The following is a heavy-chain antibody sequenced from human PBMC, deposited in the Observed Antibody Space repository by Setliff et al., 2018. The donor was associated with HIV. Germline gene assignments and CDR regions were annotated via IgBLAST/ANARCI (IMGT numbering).Heavy chain of an antibody. CDR3: AKDRTVVVITIFDY. CDR1: GFTFSSYG. CDR2: ISGRDGRT. J-gene: IGHJ4*02. Sequence: PGGSLRLSCAAFGFTFSSYGMSWVRQAPGKGLEWVSTISGRDGRTYYADSVKGRFTISRDSSKNTLYLQMNSLRAEDTAVCYCAKDRTVVVITIFDYWGQGTLVTVSS. V-gene: IGHV3-23*01. D-gene: IGHD3-22*01.